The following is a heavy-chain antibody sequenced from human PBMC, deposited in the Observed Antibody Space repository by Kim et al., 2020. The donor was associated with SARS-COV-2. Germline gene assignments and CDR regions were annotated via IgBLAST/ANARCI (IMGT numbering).Heavy chain of an antibody. V-gene: IGHV4-59*08. CDR2: IYYSGST. Sequence: SETLSLTCTVSGGSISSYYWSCIRQPPGKGLEWIGYIYYSGSTNYNPSLKSRVTISVDTSKNQFSLKLSSVTAADTAVYYCARRGSSSWPYFDYWGQGTLVTVSS. CDR1: GGSISSYY. CDR3: ARRGSSSWPYFDY. D-gene: IGHD6-13*01. J-gene: IGHJ4*02.